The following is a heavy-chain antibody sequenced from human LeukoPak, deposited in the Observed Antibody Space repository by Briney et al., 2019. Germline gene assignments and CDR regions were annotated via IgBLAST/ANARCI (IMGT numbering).Heavy chain of an antibody. CDR2: INPSGGST. J-gene: IGHJ6*03. Sequence: ASVKVSCKASGYTLTSNYIHWVRQAPGQGLEWMGLINPSGGSTTYAQKFQGRVTMTRDTSTSTVHMELASLRSEDTAVYYCAKGRSDFFAYYYYLDVWGKGTTVTVSS. CDR1: GYTLTSNY. V-gene: IGHV1-46*03. CDR3: AKGRSDFFAYYYYLDV. D-gene: IGHD2-21*02.